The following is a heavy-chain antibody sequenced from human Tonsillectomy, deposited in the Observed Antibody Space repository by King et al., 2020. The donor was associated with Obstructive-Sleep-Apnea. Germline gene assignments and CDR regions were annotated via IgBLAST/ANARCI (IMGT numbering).Heavy chain of an antibody. J-gene: IGHJ5*02. CDR2: IWYDGSEK. Sequence: VQLVESGGGVVQPGRSLRLSCAASGFSFSSHGMHWVRQAPGKGLEWVAVIWYDGSEKYYADSVKGRFTISRDNSKNTLFLQMNSLRAEDTAVYYCARVNGHYSGLDPGGQGTLAT. CDR3: ARVNGHYSGLDP. D-gene: IGHD1-26*01. V-gene: IGHV3-33*01. CDR1: GFSFSSHG.